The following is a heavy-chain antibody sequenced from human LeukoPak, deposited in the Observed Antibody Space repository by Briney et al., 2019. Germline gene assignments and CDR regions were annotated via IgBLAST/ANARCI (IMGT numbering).Heavy chain of an antibody. CDR3: ARGALGYGADLFDF. D-gene: IGHD4-17*01. J-gene: IGHJ3*01. Sequence: ASVKVSCKTSGYTFTDYYFHWVRQAPGQGLEWMGWINPNTGGRGYAQKFQGRVTMTRDTPISTAYMELSSLISDDTAVYYCARGALGYGADLFDFWGQGTVVTVS. CDR1: GYTFTDYY. CDR2: INPNTGGR. V-gene: IGHV1-2*02.